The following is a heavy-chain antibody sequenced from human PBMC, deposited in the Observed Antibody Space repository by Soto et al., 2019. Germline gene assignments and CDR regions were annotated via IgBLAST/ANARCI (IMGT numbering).Heavy chain of an antibody. J-gene: IGHJ4*02. CDR3: ARLLDDSRGHYYFDY. Sequence: SETLSLTCAVSGYSISSGYYWGWIRQPPGKGLEWLGSIFHSGTTYDNPSLKSRVTISVDMSNNQFSLKLTSVTAADTAVYYCARLLDDSRGHYYFDYWGQGTLVTVSS. CDR2: IFHSGTT. V-gene: IGHV4-38-2*01. D-gene: IGHD3-22*01. CDR1: GYSISSGYY.